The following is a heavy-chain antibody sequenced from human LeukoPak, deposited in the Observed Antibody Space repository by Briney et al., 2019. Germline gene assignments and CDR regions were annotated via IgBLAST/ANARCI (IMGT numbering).Heavy chain of an antibody. CDR2: IYYSGST. CDR1: GGSISSSSYY. CDR3: ARSVVTPGGGWFDP. V-gene: IGHV4-39*07. Sequence: PSETLSLTCTVSGGSISSSSYYWGWIRQPPGKGLEWIGSIYYSGSTYYNPSLKSRVTISVDTSKNQFSLKLSSVTAADTAVYYCARSVVTPGGGWFDPWGQGTLVTVSS. D-gene: IGHD4-23*01. J-gene: IGHJ5*02.